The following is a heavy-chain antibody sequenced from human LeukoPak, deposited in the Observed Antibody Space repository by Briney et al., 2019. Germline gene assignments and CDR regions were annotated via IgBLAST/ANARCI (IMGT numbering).Heavy chain of an antibody. CDR1: GYTFTSYA. J-gene: IGHJ4*02. CDR3: ARDEYCSGGSCYLPSGGY. CDR2: INAGNGNT. D-gene: IGHD2-15*01. Sequence: ASVKVSCKASGYTFTSYAMHWVRQAPGQRLEWMGWINAGNGNTKYSQKFQGRVTITRDTSASTAYMELSSLRSEDTAVYYCARDEYCSGGSCYLPSGGYWGQGTLVTVSS. V-gene: IGHV1-3*01.